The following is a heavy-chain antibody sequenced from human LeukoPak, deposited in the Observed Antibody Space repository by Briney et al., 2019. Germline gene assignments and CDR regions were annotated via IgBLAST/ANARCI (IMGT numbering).Heavy chain of an antibody. CDR3: ARVGENDFWSGHDETLFDY. V-gene: IGHV3-23*01. D-gene: IGHD3-3*01. J-gene: IGHJ4*02. CDR2: ISGGDDTT. CDR1: GFIFSNYA. Sequence: GGSLRLSCAASGFIFSNYAMTWVRQGPGKGLEWVSTISGGDDTTTYGDSVKGRFTISRDNSNNTVYLQMDSLRVDDTAVYYCARVGENDFWSGHDETLFDYWGQGTLVTVSS.